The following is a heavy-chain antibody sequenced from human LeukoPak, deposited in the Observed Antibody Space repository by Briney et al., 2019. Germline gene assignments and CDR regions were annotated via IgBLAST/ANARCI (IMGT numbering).Heavy chain of an antibody. CDR1: GFTFSSHW. V-gene: IGHV3-7*03. J-gene: IGHJ4*02. CDR2: IKQDGSEK. Sequence: KPGGSLRLSCAGSGFTFSSHWIGWVRQAPGKGLEWVANIKQDGSEKYYVDSVKGRFTISRDNAKNSLYLQMNSLRAEDTAVYYCARDSSSEGPFDYWGQGTLVTVSS. D-gene: IGHD6-6*01. CDR3: ARDSSSEGPFDY.